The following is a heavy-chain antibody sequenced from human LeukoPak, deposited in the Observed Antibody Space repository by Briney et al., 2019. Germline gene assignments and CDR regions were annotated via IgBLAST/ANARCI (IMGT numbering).Heavy chain of an antibody. CDR1: GYAFTSYG. Sequence: SVKVSCKASGYAFTSYGIGWVRQAPGQGLEWMGGIIPIFGTANYAQKFQGRVTITADESTSTAYMELSSLRSEDTAVYYCARGSDDFWSGYPSDYYYGMDVWGQGTTVTVSS. D-gene: IGHD3-3*01. V-gene: IGHV1-69*13. J-gene: IGHJ6*02. CDR3: ARGSDDFWSGYPSDYYYGMDV. CDR2: IIPIFGTA.